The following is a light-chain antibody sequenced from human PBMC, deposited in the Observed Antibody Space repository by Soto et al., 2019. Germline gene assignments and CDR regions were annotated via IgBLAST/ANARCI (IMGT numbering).Light chain of an antibody. CDR2: GAS. J-gene: IGKJ1*01. CDR3: QQSYTTPRT. Sequence: QMTQSPSSVSAAVGDRVALACRASHNIRTSLNWYQQKPGKAPQLLLYGASTLQSGVPSRFTGSGSGTDFTLTISSVQPEDFATYYCQQSYTTPRTFGQGTKVDIK. CDR1: HNIRTS. V-gene: IGKV1-39*01.